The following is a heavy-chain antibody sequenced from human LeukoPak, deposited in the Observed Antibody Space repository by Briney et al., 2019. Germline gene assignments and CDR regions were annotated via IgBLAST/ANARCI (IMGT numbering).Heavy chain of an antibody. J-gene: IGHJ5*02. CDR1: GFTFSSYS. V-gene: IGHV3-48*01. D-gene: IGHD6-19*01. CDR3: AKESGSSGWYWFDP. CDR2: ISSSSSTI. Sequence: GGSLRLSCAASGFTFSSYSMNWVRQAPGKGLEWVSYISSSSSTIYYADSVRGRFTISRDTSKNTLYLQMNSLRAEDTALYYCAKESGSSGWYWFDPWGQGTLVSVSS.